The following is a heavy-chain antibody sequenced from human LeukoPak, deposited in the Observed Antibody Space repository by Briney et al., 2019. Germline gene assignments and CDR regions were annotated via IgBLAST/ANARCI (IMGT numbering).Heavy chain of an antibody. V-gene: IGHV3-64D*09. CDR2: ISSNGGST. CDR3: VKDLPPGIAVAGTFDY. CDR1: GFTFSSYA. D-gene: IGHD6-19*01. J-gene: IGHJ4*02. Sequence: GGSLRLSCSASGFTFSSYAMHWVRQAPGKGLEYVSAISSNGGSTYYADSVKGRFTISRDNSKNTLYLQMGSLRAEDTAVYYCVKDLPPGIAVAGTFDYWGQGTLVTVSS.